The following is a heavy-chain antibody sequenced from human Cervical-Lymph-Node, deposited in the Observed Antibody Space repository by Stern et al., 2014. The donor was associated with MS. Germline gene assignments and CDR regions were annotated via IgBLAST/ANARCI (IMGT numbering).Heavy chain of an antibody. V-gene: IGHV4-4*02. CDR3: ARVDSGYDWFDY. J-gene: IGHJ4*02. CDR1: GASISNTNW. D-gene: IGHD5-12*01. Sequence: QVQLQESGPGLMKPSGALSLTCAVSGASISNTNWWGWVRQPPGMGLQWIGEIHHSGTTNLNPALKSRVTMSVDKSKNQFSLDLHSVTAADTALYFCARVDSGYDWFDYWGQGTLVTVSS. CDR2: IHHSGTT.